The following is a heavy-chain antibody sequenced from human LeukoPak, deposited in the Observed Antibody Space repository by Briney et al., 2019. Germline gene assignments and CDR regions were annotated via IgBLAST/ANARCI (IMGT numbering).Heavy chain of an antibody. J-gene: IGHJ5*02. CDR2: IYYSGST. D-gene: IGHD3-3*01. CDR3: ARGYDFWSGLVGGWFDP. V-gene: IGHV4-59*12. Sequence: TSETLSLTCTVSGGSISSYYWTWIRQPPGKGLEWIGYIYYSGSTNYNPSLKSRVTISVDTSKNQFSLKLSSVTAADTAVYYCARGYDFWSGLVGGWFDPWGQGTLVTVSS. CDR1: GGSISSYY.